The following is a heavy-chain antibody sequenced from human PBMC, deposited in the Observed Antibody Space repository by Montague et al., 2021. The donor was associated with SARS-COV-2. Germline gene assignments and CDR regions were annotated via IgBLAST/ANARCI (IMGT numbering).Heavy chain of an antibody. D-gene: IGHD3-3*01. J-gene: IGHJ4*02. Sequence: SLRLSCAASGFTFSSYSMNRVRQAPGKGLEWVSFISTSSSTIYYADSVKGRFTISRDNAKNSLYLQMNSLRDEDTAVYYCARDGGTITIFGVLSMLRYFDYWGQGTLVTVSS. CDR2: ISTSSSTI. CDR1: GFTFSSYS. V-gene: IGHV3-48*02. CDR3: ARDGGTITIFGVLSMLRYFDY.